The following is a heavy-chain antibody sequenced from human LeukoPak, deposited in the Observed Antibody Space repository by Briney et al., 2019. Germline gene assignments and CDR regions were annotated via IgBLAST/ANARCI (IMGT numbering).Heavy chain of an antibody. J-gene: IGHJ5*02. V-gene: IGHV1-2*02. CDR1: GYTFTGSY. D-gene: IGHD6-13*01. CDR2: INPNTGGT. CDR3: ARQRVAAAGPNWFDP. Sequence: GVSVKFSCKASGYTFTGSYMHWVRQAPGQGLEWMGWINPNTGGTNYAQQFQGRVTMTRDTSISTAYMELSRLKSDDTAVYYCARQRVAAAGPNWFDPWGQGTVVTDSS.